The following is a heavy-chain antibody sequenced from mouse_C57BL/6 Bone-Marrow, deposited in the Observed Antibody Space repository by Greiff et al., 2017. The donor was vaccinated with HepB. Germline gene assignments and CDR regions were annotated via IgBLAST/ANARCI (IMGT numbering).Heavy chain of an antibody. CDR2: IDPSDSYT. V-gene: IGHV1-69*01. J-gene: IGHJ1*03. D-gene: IGHD1-1*01. CDR3: ARDHYCSSVNWYFDV. Sequence: QVQLQQPGAELVMPGASVKLSCKASGYTFTSYWMHWVKQRPGQGLEWIGEIDPSDSYTNYNQKFKGKSTLTVDKSSSTAYMQLSSLTSEDSAVYYCARDHYCSSVNWYFDVWGTGTTVTVSS. CDR1: GYTFTSYW.